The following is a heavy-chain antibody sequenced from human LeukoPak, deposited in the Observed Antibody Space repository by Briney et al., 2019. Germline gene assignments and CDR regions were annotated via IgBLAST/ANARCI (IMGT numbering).Heavy chain of an antibody. CDR2: INPSGGST. J-gene: IGHJ5*02. Sequence: ASVKVSXKASGYTFTSYYMHWVRQAPGRGLEWMGIINPSGGSTSYAQKFQGRVTMTRDTSTSTVYMELSSLRSEDTAVYYCARSRGATDWFDPWGQGTLVTVSS. CDR3: ARSRGATDWFDP. V-gene: IGHV1-46*01. D-gene: IGHD5-12*01. CDR1: GYTFTSYY.